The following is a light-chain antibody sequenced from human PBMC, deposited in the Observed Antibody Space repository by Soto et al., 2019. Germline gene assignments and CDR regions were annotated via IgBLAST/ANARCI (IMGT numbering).Light chain of an antibody. J-gene: IGLJ1*01. V-gene: IGLV1-40*01. Sequence: QSVLTQPPSVSGAPGQRVTISCTGSSSNFGADYDVHWYQQFPGTAPKLLIYGNNNRPSGVPDRFSGSRSGTSASLAITGLQPEDEADYYCQSYDSGLSGSVFGTGTKLTVL. CDR1: SSNFGADYD. CDR2: GNN. CDR3: QSYDSGLSGSV.